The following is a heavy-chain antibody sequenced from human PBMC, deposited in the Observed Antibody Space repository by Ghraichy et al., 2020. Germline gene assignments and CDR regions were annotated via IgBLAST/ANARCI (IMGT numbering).Heavy chain of an antibody. V-gene: IGHV3-30*18. CDR3: AKDHRDYGSGSYYYYGMDV. J-gene: IGHJ6*02. CDR2: ISYDGSNK. CDR1: GFTFSSYG. D-gene: IGHD3-10*01. Sequence: GGSLRLSCAASGFTFSSYGMHWVRQAPGKGLEWVAVISYDGSNKYYADSVKGRFTISRDNSKNTLYLQMNSLRAEDTTVYYCAKDHRDYGSGSYYYYGMDVWGQGTTVTVSS.